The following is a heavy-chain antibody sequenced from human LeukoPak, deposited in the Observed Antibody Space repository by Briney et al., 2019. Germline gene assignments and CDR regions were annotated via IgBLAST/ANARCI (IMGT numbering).Heavy chain of an antibody. CDR3: AKDAGAYSYGYVYYYYAMDV. V-gene: IGHV3-9*01. Sequence: AGGSLRLSCAASGNYWMHWVRQVPGKGLEWVSGISWNSGSIVYADSVKGRFTISRDNAKNSLYLQMNSLRAEDTALYYCAKDAGAYSYGYVYYYYAMDVWGQGTTVTVSS. J-gene: IGHJ6*02. CDR2: ISWNSGSI. D-gene: IGHD5-18*01. CDR1: GNYW.